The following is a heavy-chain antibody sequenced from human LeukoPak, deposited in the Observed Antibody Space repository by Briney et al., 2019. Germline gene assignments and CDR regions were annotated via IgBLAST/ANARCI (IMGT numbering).Heavy chain of an antibody. CDR2: IYYSGST. CDR3: ARAVRGIDSSSWYPLSYYYYYYMDV. CDR1: GGSFSGYY. J-gene: IGHJ6*03. Sequence: SETLSLTCAVYGGSFSGYYWSWVRQPPGKGLEWIGYIYYSGSTNYNPSLKSRVTISVDTSKNQFSLKLSSVTAADTAVYYCARAVRGIDSSSWYPLSYYYYYYMDVWGKGTTVTVSS. V-gene: IGHV4-59*01. D-gene: IGHD6-13*01.